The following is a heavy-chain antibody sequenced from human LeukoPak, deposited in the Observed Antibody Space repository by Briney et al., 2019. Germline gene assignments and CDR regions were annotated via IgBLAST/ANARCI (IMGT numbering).Heavy chain of an antibody. Sequence: GGPLRLSCAASGFTFSSYWMSWVRQAPGKGLEWVANIKQDGSEKYYVDSVKGRFTISGDNAKNSLYLQMNSLRAEDTAVYYCAREDIVVVPAAYYYYGMDVWGQGTTVTVSS. CDR3: AREDIVVVPAAYYYYGMDV. V-gene: IGHV3-7*01. J-gene: IGHJ6*02. CDR2: IKQDGSEK. D-gene: IGHD2-2*01. CDR1: GFTFSSYW.